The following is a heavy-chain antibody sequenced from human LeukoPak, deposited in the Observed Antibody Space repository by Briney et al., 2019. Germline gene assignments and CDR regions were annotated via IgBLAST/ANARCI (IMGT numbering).Heavy chain of an antibody. Sequence: RASVKVSCKASGYTFTSYYMHWVRQAPGQGLEWMGIINPSGGSTSYAQKFQGRVTMTRDTSTSTVYMELSSLRSEDTAVYYYARDRAHYTYYYYYYYMDVWGKGTTVTISS. CDR3: ARDRAHYTYYYYYYYMDV. D-gene: IGHD3-3*01. CDR1: GYTFTSYY. V-gene: IGHV1-46*01. J-gene: IGHJ6*03. CDR2: INPSGGST.